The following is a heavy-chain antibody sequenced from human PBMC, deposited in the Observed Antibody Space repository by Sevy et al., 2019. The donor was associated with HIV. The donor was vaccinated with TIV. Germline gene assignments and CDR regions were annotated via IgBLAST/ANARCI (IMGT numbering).Heavy chain of an antibody. CDR3: AIRLEFYGSLQDY. Sequence: GESLKISCAASGFTFSSYSLNWVRQAPGKGLEWVSYISGRSGTTYYADSVKGRFTISRDNGKNSLYLQMNSLRDEDTAVYYCAIRLEFYGSLQDYWGQGTLVTVSS. CDR1: GFTFSSYS. D-gene: IGHD2-15*01. J-gene: IGHJ4*02. CDR2: ISGRSGTT. V-gene: IGHV3-48*02.